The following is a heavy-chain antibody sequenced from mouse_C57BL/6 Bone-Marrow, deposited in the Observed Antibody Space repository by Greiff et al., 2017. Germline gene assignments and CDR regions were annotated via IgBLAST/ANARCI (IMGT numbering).Heavy chain of an antibody. CDR2: IRLKSDNYAT. D-gene: IGHD1-1*01. J-gene: IGHJ1*03. Sequence: DVHLVESGGGLVQPGGSMKLSCVASGFTFSNYWMNWVRQSPEKGLEWVAQIRLKSDNYATHYAESVKGRFTISRDDSKSSVYLQMNNLRAEDTGIYYCTEGYYGSSHWYFDVWGTGTTVTVSS. CDR1: GFTFSNYW. V-gene: IGHV6-3*01. CDR3: TEGYYGSSHWYFDV.